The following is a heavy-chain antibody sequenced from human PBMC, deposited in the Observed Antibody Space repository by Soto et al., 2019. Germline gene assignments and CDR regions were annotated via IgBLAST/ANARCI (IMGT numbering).Heavy chain of an antibody. Sequence: PGGSLRLSCGTSGFMFEDYAMHWVRQAPGKGLEWVSGINWNGVNKGYADSVLGRFTISRDNAKKSLFLEMNYLRPEDTALYFCARGAAVWGDLWGYFKTGGRATPVTVSP. J-gene: IGHJ1*01. CDR1: GFMFEDYA. V-gene: IGHV3-9*01. CDR3: ARGAAVWGDLWGYFKT. CDR2: INWNGVNK. D-gene: IGHD3-16*01.